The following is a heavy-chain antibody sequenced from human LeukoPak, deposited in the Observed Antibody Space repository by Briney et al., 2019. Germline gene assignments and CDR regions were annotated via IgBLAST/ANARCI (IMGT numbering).Heavy chain of an antibody. Sequence: ASVKVSCKASGYTFTSYGISWVRQAPGQGLEWMGWISAYNGNTNYAQKLQGRVTMTTDTSTSTAYMELRSLRSDDTAMYYCAREGWQWLVHAFDIWGQGTMVTVSS. CDR3: AREGWQWLVHAFDI. D-gene: IGHD6-19*01. CDR2: ISAYNGNT. V-gene: IGHV1-18*01. CDR1: GYTFTSYG. J-gene: IGHJ3*02.